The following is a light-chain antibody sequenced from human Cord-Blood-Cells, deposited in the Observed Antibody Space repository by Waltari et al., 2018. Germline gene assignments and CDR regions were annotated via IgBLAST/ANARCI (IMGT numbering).Light chain of an antibody. Sequence: VMTPPQAPLSVSPGERATLSCRASQSVSSNLAWYQQKPGQAPRLLIYGASTRATGIPARFSGSGSGTEFTLTISSLQSEDFAVYYCQQYNNWPPVTFGQGTKLEIK. CDR1: QSVSSN. CDR2: GAS. CDR3: QQYNNWPPVT. V-gene: IGKV3-15*01. J-gene: IGKJ2*01.